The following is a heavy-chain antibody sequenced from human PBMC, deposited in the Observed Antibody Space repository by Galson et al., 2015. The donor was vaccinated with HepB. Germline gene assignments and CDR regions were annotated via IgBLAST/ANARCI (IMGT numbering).Heavy chain of an antibody. CDR2: ISPKYGGT. CDR1: GYSLSDHN. CDR3: TRGGGRYHVDY. D-gene: IGHD2-15*01. V-gene: IGHV1-2*02. Sequence: SVKVSCKASGYSLSDHNIHWVRQAPGQGLEWMGWISPKYGGTKNAQKFQGRVTMTRDTSISTAYMELSSLGSDDTAVYYRTRGGGRYHVDYWGQGTLVTVSS. J-gene: IGHJ4*02.